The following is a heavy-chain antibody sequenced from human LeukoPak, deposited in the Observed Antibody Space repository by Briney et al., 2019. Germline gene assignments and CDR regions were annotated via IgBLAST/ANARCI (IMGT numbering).Heavy chain of an antibody. J-gene: IGHJ4*02. Sequence: GGSLRLSCAASGFLFGGHAMVWIRQAPGPGLEWVSSFSSSSSYIYYADSVKGRFTISRDNAKNSLYLQMNSLKAEDTAVYYCASAYYYKFDYWGQGTLVTVSS. V-gene: IGHV3-21*01. CDR2: FSSSSSYI. D-gene: IGHD3-16*01. CDR1: GFLFGGHA. CDR3: ASAYYYKFDY.